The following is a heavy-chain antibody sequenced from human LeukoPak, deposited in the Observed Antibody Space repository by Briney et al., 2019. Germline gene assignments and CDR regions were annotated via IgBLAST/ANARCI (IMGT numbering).Heavy chain of an antibody. V-gene: IGHV1-2*02. D-gene: IGHD3-22*01. CDR2: INPNSGGT. CDR1: GYTFTGYY. Sequence: ASVKVSCKASGYTFTGYYMHWVRQAPGQGLEWMGWINPNSGGTNYAQKFQGRVTMTRDTSISTAYMELSRLRSDDTAVYYCVRHYYDSSGYSTYFDYWGQGTLVTVSS. CDR3: VRHYYDSSGYSTYFDY. J-gene: IGHJ4*02.